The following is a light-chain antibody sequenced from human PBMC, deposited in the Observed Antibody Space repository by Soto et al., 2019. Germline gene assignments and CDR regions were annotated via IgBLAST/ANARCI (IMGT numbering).Light chain of an antibody. J-gene: IGKJ5*01. Sequence: DIQMTQSPSSLSASVGDRVTITCRASQTIGNFLNWYQQKPGKAPKVLIHGASTLQTGVPSRFTGSGSGTEFTLTISSLQPEDFATYYCQQNFHTPPAFGQGTRLEIK. CDR1: QTIGNF. CDR2: GAS. V-gene: IGKV1-39*01. CDR3: QQNFHTPPA.